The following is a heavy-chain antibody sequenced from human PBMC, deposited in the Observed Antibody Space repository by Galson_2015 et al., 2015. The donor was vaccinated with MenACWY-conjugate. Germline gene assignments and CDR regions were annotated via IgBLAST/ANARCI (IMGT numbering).Heavy chain of an antibody. V-gene: IGHV3-73*01. CDR2: IENKAGNYAT. J-gene: IGHJ6*02. D-gene: IGHD2-15*01. Sequence: SLRLSCAASGFTFSGSAMHWVRQASGKGLEWVGRIENKAGNYATAYAASVKGRFTMFRDDSKITAYLQMNSLRTEDTAVYYCTRHASGLCSGGDCYFYGMDVWGQGTTVTVSS. CDR3: TRHASGLCSGGDCYFYGMDV. CDR1: GFTFSGSA.